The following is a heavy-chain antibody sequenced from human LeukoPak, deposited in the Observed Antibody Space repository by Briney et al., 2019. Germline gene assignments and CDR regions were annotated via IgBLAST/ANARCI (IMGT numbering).Heavy chain of an antibody. CDR1: GGSISSYY. CDR2: TYYSGST. D-gene: IGHD3-22*01. V-gene: IGHV4-59*12. CDR3: ARDVYYYDSSGYYLDWYFDL. Sequence: SETLSLTCTVSGGSISSYYWSWIRQPPGKGLEWIGYTYYSGSTNYNPSLKSRVTISVDTSKNQFSLKLSSVTAADTAVYYCARDVYYYDSSGYYLDWYFDLWGRGTLVTVSP. J-gene: IGHJ2*01.